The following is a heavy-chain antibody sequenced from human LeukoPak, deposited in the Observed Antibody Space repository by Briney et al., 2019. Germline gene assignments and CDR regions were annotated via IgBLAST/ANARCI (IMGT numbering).Heavy chain of an antibody. V-gene: IGHV3-23*01. CDR2: VTGSGGGT. J-gene: IGHJ5*02. CDR1: GFTFSNYA. D-gene: IGHD3-10*01. Sequence: GGSLRLSCAASGFTFSNYALSWVRQAPGKGLEWVSAVTGSGGGTYYADSVKGRFTISRDNAKNSLWLQMDSLRAEDTAVYYCARGSLLWFGELPFDPWGQGTLVTVSS. CDR3: ARGSLLWFGELPFDP.